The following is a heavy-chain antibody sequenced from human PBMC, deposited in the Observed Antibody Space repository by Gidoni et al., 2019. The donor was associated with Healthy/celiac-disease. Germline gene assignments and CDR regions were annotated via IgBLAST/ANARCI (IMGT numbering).Heavy chain of an antibody. D-gene: IGHD6-19*01. CDR2: INPNSGGT. Sequence: QVQLVQSGAEVKKPGASVKVSCKASGYTFTGYYMHWVRQAPGQGLEWMGWINPNSGGTNYAQKFQGRVTMTRDTSISTAYMELSRLRSDDTAVYYCARDYRPSPPHVSGWYSGGKNWFDPWGQGTLVTVSS. V-gene: IGHV1-2*02. CDR1: GYTFTGYY. CDR3: ARDYRPSPPHVSGWYSGGKNWFDP. J-gene: IGHJ5*02.